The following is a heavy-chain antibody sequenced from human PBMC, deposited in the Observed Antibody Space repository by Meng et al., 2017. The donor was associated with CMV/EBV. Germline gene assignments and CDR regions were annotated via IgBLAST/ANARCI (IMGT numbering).Heavy chain of an antibody. V-gene: IGHV3-21*01. Sequence: GESLKISCAASGFTFSSYSMNWVRQAPGKGPEWVSSISSSSSYIYYADSVKGRFTISRDNAKNSLYLQMNSLRAEDTAVYYCARELPNSLADYWGQGTLVTVSS. CDR2: ISSSSSYI. J-gene: IGHJ4*02. CDR3: ARELPNSLADY. D-gene: IGHD4-23*01. CDR1: GFTFSSYS.